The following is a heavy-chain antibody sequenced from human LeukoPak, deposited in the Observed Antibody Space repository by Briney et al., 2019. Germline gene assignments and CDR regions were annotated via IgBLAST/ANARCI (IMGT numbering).Heavy chain of an antibody. CDR3: VRDNYVPDY. J-gene: IGHJ4*02. V-gene: IGHV4-59*12. CDR1: GGSISPYY. D-gene: IGHD3-16*01. Sequence: PSETLSLTCTVSGGSISPYYWSWIRQPPGKGLECIGYVSYSGSTNYNPSLKSRVTISVDTSKTQFSLKLTSVTAADTAVYYCVRDNYVPDYWGQGTLVTVSS. CDR2: VSYSGST.